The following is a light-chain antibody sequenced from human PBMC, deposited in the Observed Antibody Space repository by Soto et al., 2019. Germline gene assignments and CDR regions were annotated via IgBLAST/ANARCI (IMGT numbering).Light chain of an antibody. J-gene: IGKJ4*01. CDR1: QSVNSN. CDR3: QQYNFWPPLT. Sequence: EIVMTQSPATLSVSPGERATLSCRASQSVNSNLAWYRQKPGPAPRLLISDASTRATGVPARFSGSGPGTEFTLTISSLQSEDSGIYYCQQYNFWPPLTFGGGTKVEIK. V-gene: IGKV3-15*01. CDR2: DAS.